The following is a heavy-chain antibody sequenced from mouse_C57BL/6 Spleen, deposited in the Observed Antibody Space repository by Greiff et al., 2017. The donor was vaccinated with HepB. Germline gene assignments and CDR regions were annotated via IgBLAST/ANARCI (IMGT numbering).Heavy chain of an antibody. V-gene: IGHV1-39*01. CDR3: ARGVYGSSDPHAMDY. CDR2: INPNYGTT. Sequence: EVQLQQSGPELVKPGASVKISCKASCYSFTDYNMNWVKQSNGKSLEWIGVINPNYGTTSYNQKFKGKATLTVDQSSSTAYMQLNSLTSEDSAVYYCARGVYGSSDPHAMDYWGQGTSVTVSS. J-gene: IGHJ4*01. D-gene: IGHD1-1*01. CDR1: CYSFTDYN.